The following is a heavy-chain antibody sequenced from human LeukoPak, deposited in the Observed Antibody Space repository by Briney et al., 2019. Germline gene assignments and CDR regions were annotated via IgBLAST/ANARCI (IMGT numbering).Heavy chain of an antibody. Sequence: GESLKISCQASGCMFTTYWIGWVRQMPGKGLEWMGIIYPGDSDTRYSPSFQGQVTISADKSFNIAYLQWSSLKASDTAMYYCARQDGCSSTSCYAGWYFDLWGRGTLVTVSS. J-gene: IGHJ2*01. CDR3: ARQDGCSSTSCYAGWYFDL. D-gene: IGHD2-2*01. CDR1: GCMFTTYW. CDR2: IYPGDSDT. V-gene: IGHV5-51*01.